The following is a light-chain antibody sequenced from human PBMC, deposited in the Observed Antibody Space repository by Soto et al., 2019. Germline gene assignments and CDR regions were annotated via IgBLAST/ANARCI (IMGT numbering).Light chain of an antibody. CDR2: AAS. V-gene: IGKV3-20*01. J-gene: IGKJ5*01. CDR1: QGVGNKY. CDR3: QQYTNAHGIT. Sequence: EIALTQSPGTLSLSPGERATLSCRDSQGVGNKYLAWYQQRPGQAPSLLIYAASSRATGVPDRFSGSGSGTDFTLTISRLEPEDFAVYYCQQYTNAHGITFGQGTRLEIK.